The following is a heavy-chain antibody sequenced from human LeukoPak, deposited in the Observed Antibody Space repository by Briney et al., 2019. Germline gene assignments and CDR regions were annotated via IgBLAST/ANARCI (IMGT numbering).Heavy chain of an antibody. CDR2: INHSGST. J-gene: IGHJ3*02. CDR1: GGSFSGYY. V-gene: IGHV4-34*01. D-gene: IGHD3-10*01. Sequence: SETLSLTCAVYGGSFSGYYWSWIRQPPGKGLEWIGEINHSGSTNYNPSLKSRVTISVDTSKNQFSLKLSSVTAADTAVYYCANRSLWLRAFDIWGQGTMVTVSS. CDR3: ANRSLWLRAFDI.